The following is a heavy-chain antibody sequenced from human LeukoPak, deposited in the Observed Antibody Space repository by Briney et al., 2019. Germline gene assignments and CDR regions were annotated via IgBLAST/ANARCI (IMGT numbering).Heavy chain of an antibody. D-gene: IGHD1-26*01. CDR1: GYTFTSYY. Sequence: GASVKVSCKASGYTFTSYYMHWVRQAPGQGLEWMGIINPSGGSTSYAQKFQGRVTMTRDTFTSTVYMELSSLRSEDTAVYYCARGLINGELGFNWFDPWGQGTLVTVSS. J-gene: IGHJ5*02. CDR3: ARGLINGELGFNWFDP. CDR2: INPSGGST. V-gene: IGHV1-46*01.